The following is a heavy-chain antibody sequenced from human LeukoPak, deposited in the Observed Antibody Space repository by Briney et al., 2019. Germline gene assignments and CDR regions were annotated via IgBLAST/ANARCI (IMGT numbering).Heavy chain of an antibody. CDR2: IYYSGST. V-gene: IGHV4-59*01. D-gene: IGHD3-22*01. Sequence: SETLSLTCTVSGGSISSYYWSWIRQPPGKGLEWIGYIYYSGSTNYNPSLKSRVTISVDTSKSQFSLKLSSVTAADTAVYYCARVTYYYDSSGYYTLYFDYWGQGTLVTVSS. CDR3: ARVTYYYDSSGYYTLYFDY. J-gene: IGHJ4*02. CDR1: GGSISSYY.